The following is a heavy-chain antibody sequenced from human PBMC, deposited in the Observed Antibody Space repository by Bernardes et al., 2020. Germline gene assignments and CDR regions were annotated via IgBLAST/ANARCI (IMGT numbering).Heavy chain of an antibody. D-gene: IGHD3-10*01. J-gene: IGHJ6*02. CDR1: GFTFSNYW. Sequence: GGSLRLCCAASGFTFSNYWMSWVRQAPGKGLEWVANIKRDGSETYFVDSVKGRSTISRNNAKNSLYLQINSLRAEDTAVYYCARDSARVYGLDVWGQGTTVTVSS. V-gene: IGHV3-7*01. CDR2: IKRDGSET. CDR3: ARDSARVYGLDV.